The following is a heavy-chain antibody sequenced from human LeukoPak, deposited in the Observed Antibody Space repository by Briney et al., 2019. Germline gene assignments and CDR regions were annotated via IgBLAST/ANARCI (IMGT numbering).Heavy chain of an antibody. CDR2: IYSGGST. V-gene: IGHV3-53*01. Sequence: GGSLRLSCAASGFTVSSNYMSWVRQAPGKGLEWVSVIYSGGSTYYADSVKGRFTISRDNSKNTLYLQMNSLRAEDTAVYYCARALSGWYLDYWGQGILVTVSS. D-gene: IGHD6-19*01. CDR1: GFTVSSNY. J-gene: IGHJ4*02. CDR3: ARALSGWYLDY.